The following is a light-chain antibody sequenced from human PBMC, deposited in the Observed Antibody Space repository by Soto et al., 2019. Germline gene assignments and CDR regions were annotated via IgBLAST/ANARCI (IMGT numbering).Light chain of an antibody. J-gene: IGKJ1*01. CDR2: KAS. Sequence: DIQMTQSPSTLSASVGDRVTITCRASQSISNWLAWYQQKPGKAPKLLIYKASSLRSGVPSRFSGSGSGTEFTLTISSLQPDDFATYYCQQYNSYWTFGQGTKVDIK. CDR1: QSISNW. CDR3: QQYNSYWT. V-gene: IGKV1-5*03.